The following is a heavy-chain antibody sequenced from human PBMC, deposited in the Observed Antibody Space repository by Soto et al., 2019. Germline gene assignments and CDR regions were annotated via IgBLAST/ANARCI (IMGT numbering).Heavy chain of an antibody. CDR3: ARDARFLEWLLSYYYYGMDV. D-gene: IGHD3-3*01. Sequence: QVQLVQSGAEVKKPGASVKVSCKASGYTFTSYGISWVRQAPGQGLEWMGWISAYNGNTNYAQKLQGRVTTTTDTSTSTAYMELRSLRSDDTAVYYCARDARFLEWLLSYYYYGMDVWGQGTTVTVSS. CDR2: ISAYNGNT. J-gene: IGHJ6*02. CDR1: GYTFTSYG. V-gene: IGHV1-18*01.